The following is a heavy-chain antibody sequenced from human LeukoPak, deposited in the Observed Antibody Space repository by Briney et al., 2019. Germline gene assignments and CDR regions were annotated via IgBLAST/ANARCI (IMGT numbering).Heavy chain of an antibody. CDR3: ARDRYKDYCSSTSCYGRSYYYGMDV. CDR2: IYHSGST. V-gene: IGHV4-30-2*01. Sequence: SETLSLTCAVSGGSISSGGYSWSWIRQPPGKGLEWIGYIYHSGSTYYNPSLKSRVTISVDRSKNQFSLKLSSVTAADTAVYYCARDRYKDYCSSTSCYGRSYYYGMDVWGKGTTVTVSS. D-gene: IGHD2-2*01. CDR1: GGSISSGGYS. J-gene: IGHJ6*04.